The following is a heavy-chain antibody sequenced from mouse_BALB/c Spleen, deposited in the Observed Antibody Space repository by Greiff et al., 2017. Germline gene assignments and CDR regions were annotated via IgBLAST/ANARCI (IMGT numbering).Heavy chain of an antibody. CDR2: ISDGGSYT. D-gene: IGHD2-1*01. J-gene: IGHJ3*01. Sequence: EVQGVESGGGLVKPGGSLKLSCAASGFTFSDYYMYWVRQTPEKRLEWVATISDGGSYTYYPDSVKGRFTISRDNAKNNLYLQMSSLKSEDTAMYYCAREGDGNYGFAYWGQGTLVTVSA. CDR3: AREGDGNYGFAY. V-gene: IGHV5-4*02. CDR1: GFTFSDYY.